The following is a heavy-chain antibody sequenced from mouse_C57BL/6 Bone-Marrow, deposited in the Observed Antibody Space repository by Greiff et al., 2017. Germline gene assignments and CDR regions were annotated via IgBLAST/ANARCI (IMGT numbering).Heavy chain of an antibody. CDR3: ARPPTLLRGFAY. Sequence: EVKLMESGGDLVKPGGSLKLSCAASGFTFSSYGMSWVRQTPDKRLEWVATISSGGSYTYYPDSVKGRFTISRDNAKNTLYLQMSRLKSEDTAMYYCARPPTLLRGFAYWGQGTLVTVS. D-gene: IGHD1-1*01. J-gene: IGHJ3*01. CDR2: ISSGGSYT. CDR1: GFTFSSYG. V-gene: IGHV5-6*01.